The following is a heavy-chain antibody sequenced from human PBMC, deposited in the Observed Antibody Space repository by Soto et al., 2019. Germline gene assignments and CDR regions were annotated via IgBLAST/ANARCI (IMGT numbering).Heavy chain of an antibody. V-gene: IGHV4-31*03. Sequence: SETLSLTCTVSGGSISSGGYYWSWIRQHPGKGLEWIGYIYYSGSTYYNPSLKSRVTISVDTSKNQFSLKLSSVTAADTAVYYCARAPGRVVVAATLYYYYYMDVWGKGTTVTVSS. CDR1: GGSISSGGYY. CDR2: IYYSGST. CDR3: ARAPGRVVVAATLYYYYYMDV. J-gene: IGHJ6*03. D-gene: IGHD2-15*01.